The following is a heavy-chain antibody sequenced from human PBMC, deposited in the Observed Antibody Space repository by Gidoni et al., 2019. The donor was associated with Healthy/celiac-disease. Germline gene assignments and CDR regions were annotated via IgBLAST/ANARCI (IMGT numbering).Heavy chain of an antibody. J-gene: IGHJ4*02. CDR2: ISSSSSYT. V-gene: IGHV3-11*05. CDR1: GFTFSDYY. Sequence: QVQLVASGGGLFKPGGSLRLSFAASGFTFSDYYMSWIRQAPGKGLEWVSYISSSSSYTNYADSVKGRFTISRDNAKNSLYLQMNSLRAEDTAVYYCARDQGEMANDYWGQGTLVTVSS. D-gene: IGHD5-12*01. CDR3: ARDQGEMANDY.